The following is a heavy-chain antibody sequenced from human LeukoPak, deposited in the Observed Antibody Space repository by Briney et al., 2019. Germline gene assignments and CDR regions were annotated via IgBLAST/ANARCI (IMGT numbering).Heavy chain of an antibody. CDR3: FGVGYYDFWSGLSPDY. V-gene: IGHV3-21*01. Sequence: GGSLRLSCAASGFTFSSYSMNWVRQAPGKGLEWVSSISSSSSYIYYADSVKGRFTIYRDNAKTSLYLQMNSLRAEDTAVYYCFGVGYYDFWSGLSPDYWGQGTLVTVSS. J-gene: IGHJ4*02. D-gene: IGHD3-3*01. CDR2: ISSSSSYI. CDR1: GFTFSSYS.